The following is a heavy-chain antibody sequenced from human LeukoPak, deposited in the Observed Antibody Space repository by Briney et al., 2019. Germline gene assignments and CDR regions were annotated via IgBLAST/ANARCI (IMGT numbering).Heavy chain of an antibody. J-gene: IGHJ4*02. Sequence: SETLSLTCTVSGGSIGSYYWSWIRQPPGKGLEWIGYIYYSGSTNYNPSLKSRVTISVDTSKNQFSLKLSSVTAADTAVYYCARLGYGLDYWGQGTLVTVSS. CDR3: ARLGYGLDY. CDR1: GGSIGSYY. D-gene: IGHD5-12*01. CDR2: IYYSGST. V-gene: IGHV4-59*08.